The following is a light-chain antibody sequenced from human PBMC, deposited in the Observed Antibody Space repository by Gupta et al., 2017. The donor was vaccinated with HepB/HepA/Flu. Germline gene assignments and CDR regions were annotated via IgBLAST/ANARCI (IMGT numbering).Light chain of an antibody. CDR2: EVS. CDR3: CSYAGGSTFA. Sequence: QSALTQPASVSGSPGQSITISCTGTNRDVGNYNFVSWYQHHPAKAPKVIIYEVSKWPSGVANRFSASKSVTTASLTISVLQAEDDGDYYCCSYAGGSTFAFGTGTKVTVL. V-gene: IGLV2-23*02. CDR1: NRDVGNYNF. J-gene: IGLJ1*01.